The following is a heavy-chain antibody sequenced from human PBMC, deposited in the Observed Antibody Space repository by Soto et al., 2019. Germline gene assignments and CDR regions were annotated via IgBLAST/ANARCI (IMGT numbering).Heavy chain of an antibody. Sequence: EVQLVESGGGLVKPGGSLRLSCAASGFTFSNAWMNWVRQAPGKGLEWVGRIKSKTDGGTTDYAAPVKGRFTISRDDSKNTLYLQMNSLKTEDTAVYYCTTDLPYMVRGVIRPQDYYYYGMDVWGQGTTVTVSS. V-gene: IGHV3-15*07. CDR1: GFTFSNAW. CDR2: IKSKTDGGTT. J-gene: IGHJ6*02. CDR3: TTDLPYMVRGVIRPQDYYYYGMDV. D-gene: IGHD3-10*01.